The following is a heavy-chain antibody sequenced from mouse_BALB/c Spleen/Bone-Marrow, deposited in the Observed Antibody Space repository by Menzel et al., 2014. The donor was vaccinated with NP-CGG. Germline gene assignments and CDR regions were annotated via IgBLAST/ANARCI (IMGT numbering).Heavy chain of an antibody. Sequence: LVESGAELVRSGASVKLSCTASGFNIXDFYIYWVKQRPAQGLEWIGWIDPENGDTDYDPKFQGKATMTAGTSSNTAYLQLSSLASEDTAVYYCNALYYDSDFDYWGQGTTLTVSS. CDR1: GFNIXDFY. CDR3: NALYYDSDFDY. D-gene: IGHD2-4*01. J-gene: IGHJ2*01. V-gene: IGHV14-4*02. CDR2: IDPENGDT.